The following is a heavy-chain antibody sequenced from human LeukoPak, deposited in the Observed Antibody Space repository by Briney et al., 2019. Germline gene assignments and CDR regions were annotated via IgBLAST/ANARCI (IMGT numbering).Heavy chain of an antibody. CDR3: ARQPYYYDSSGYIRALWYFDL. D-gene: IGHD3-22*01. V-gene: IGHV5-51*01. J-gene: IGHJ2*01. Sequence: GESLKISCRGSGYIFTDYWIGWVRQLPGKGLEWMAIIYCDGSKTRYSPSFESQVTISVDKSINTAYLQWSSLKSSDTAMYYCARQPYYYDSSGYIRALWYFDLWGRGTLVTVSS. CDR1: GYIFTDYW. CDR2: IYCDGSKT.